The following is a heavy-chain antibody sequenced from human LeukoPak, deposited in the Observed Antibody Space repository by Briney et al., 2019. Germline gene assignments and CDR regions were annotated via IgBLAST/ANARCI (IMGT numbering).Heavy chain of an antibody. J-gene: IGHJ6*02. Sequence: PGGSLRLSCAASGFTFSNYWMSWVRQAPGKGLEWVANIKPDGSETYSVDSVKGRFTISRDNAKNSLYLQMNSLRAEDTAVYYCARTLRFFRFLDVWGQGTTVTVSS. D-gene: IGHD3-3*01. CDR3: ARTLRFFRFLDV. CDR1: GFTFSNYW. V-gene: IGHV3-7*03. CDR2: IKPDGSET.